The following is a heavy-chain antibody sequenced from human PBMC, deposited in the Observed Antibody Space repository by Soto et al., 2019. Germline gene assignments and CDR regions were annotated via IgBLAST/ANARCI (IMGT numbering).Heavy chain of an antibody. D-gene: IGHD3-3*01. CDR1: GYSFTSYW. CDR2: IYPGDSDT. V-gene: IGHV5-51*01. J-gene: IGHJ6*02. CDR3: ARHLEMADWYYGMDV. Sequence: GESLKISCKGSGYSFTSYWIGRVRQMPGKGLEWMGIIYPGDSDTRYSPSFQGQVTISADKSISTAYLQWSSLKASDTAMYYCARHLEMADWYYGMDVWGQGTTVTAP.